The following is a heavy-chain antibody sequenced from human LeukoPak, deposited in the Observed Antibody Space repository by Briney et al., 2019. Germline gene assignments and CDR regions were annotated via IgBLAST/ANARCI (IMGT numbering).Heavy chain of an antibody. CDR3: TTVGCSGGNCYSDY. J-gene: IGHJ4*02. D-gene: IGHD2-15*01. Sequence: PGGSLRLSCAASGFTFSNAWMRWVRQAPGKGLEWVGLIKSKTDGGTTDYAAPVKGRFTTSRDDSKHTVYLQMNSLKTEDTAVYYCTTVGCSGGNCYSDYWGQGTLVTVSS. CDR2: IKSKTDGGTT. CDR1: GFTFSNAW. V-gene: IGHV3-15*01.